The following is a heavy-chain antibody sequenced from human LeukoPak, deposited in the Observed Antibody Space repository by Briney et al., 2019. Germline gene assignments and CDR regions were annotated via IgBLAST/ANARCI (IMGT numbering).Heavy chain of an antibody. D-gene: IGHD4-17*01. J-gene: IGHJ3*02. CDR1: GGSISSGGYY. CDR3: ARAGYGDYEDAFDI. Sequence: SQTLSLTCTVSGGSISSGGYYWSWIRQHPGKGLEWIGYIYYSGSTYYNPSLKSRVTISVDTSKNQSSLKLSSVTAADTAVYYCARAGYGDYEDAFDIWGQGTMVTVSS. V-gene: IGHV4-31*03. CDR2: IYYSGST.